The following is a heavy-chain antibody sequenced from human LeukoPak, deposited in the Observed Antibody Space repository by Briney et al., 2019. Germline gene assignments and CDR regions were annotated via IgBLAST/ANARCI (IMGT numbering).Heavy chain of an antibody. V-gene: IGHV3-30*02. D-gene: IGHD2-15*01. CDR3: AGAPYYYCSGGSCYSSYYYYYMDV. CDR2: IRYDGSNK. Sequence: PGGSLRLSCAASGFTFSSYGMHWVRQAPGKGLEWVAFIRYDGSNKYYADSVKGRFTISRDNSKNTLYLQMNSLRAEDTAVYYCAGAPYYYCSGGSCYSSYYYYYMDVWGKGTTVTVSS. CDR1: GFTFSSYG. J-gene: IGHJ6*03.